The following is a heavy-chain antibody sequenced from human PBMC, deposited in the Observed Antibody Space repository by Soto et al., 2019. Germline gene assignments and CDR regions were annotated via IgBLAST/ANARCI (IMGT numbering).Heavy chain of an antibody. V-gene: IGHV1-3*05. CDR1: GYTFTSYS. D-gene: IGHD6-19*01. Sequence: QVQIVQSGAEEKKPGASVKVSCKASGYTFTSYSMHWVRQAPGQRLEWMGWINVGNGNTKYSQKFQGRVTITTDTSAGSAYMELSSLTSEDTAVYYCARERWGSGARWFDPCGQGTLVTVSS. CDR3: ARERWGSGARWFDP. J-gene: IGHJ5*02. CDR2: INVGNGNT.